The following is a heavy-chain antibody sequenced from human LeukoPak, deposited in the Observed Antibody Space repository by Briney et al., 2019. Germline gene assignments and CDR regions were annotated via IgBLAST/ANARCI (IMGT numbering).Heavy chain of an antibody. CDR2: IYYSGNT. CDR3: ARLPMIRGVTEYYFDY. CDR1: GGSTSGYY. Sequence: SETLSLTCTVSGGSTSGYYWSWIRQPPGKGLEWIGYIYYSGNTNYNPSLKSRVTISVDTSKNQFSLDLYFVTAADTAVYYCARLPMIRGVTEYYFDYWGQGSLVTVSS. D-gene: IGHD3-10*01. J-gene: IGHJ4*02. V-gene: IGHV4-59*01.